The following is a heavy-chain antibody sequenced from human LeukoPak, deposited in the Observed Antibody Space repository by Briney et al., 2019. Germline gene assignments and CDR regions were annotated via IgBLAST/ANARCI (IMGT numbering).Heavy chain of an antibody. CDR3: ARRASWNSYFDL. CDR1: GDNVSSDSAS. D-gene: IGHD1-7*01. CDR2: TYFTSKWTG. J-gene: IGHJ5*02. Sequence: SQTLSLTCAISGDNVSSDSASWHWIRQSPSRGLEWLGRTYFTSKWTGDQAVSVRGRITIKPDTFKNQFTLQLNSVSVEDTAVYYYARRASWNSYFDLWGQGTLVIVSS. V-gene: IGHV6-1*01.